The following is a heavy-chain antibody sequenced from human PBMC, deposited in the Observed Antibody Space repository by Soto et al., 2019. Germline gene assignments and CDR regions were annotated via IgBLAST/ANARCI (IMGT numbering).Heavy chain of an antibody. D-gene: IGHD3-16*01. CDR2: ISTYNGDT. Sequence: QVQLVQSGAEVKKPGASVKVSCKASGYTFTNYGFNWVRQAPGQGLEWMGWISTYNGDTNYAQKLQGRVTMITDTPTPTAYMGRRSDRSDDPAVYFCGGGEVGRVTYDYYYGMAGWGQGTTVTV. J-gene: IGHJ6*02. CDR3: GGGEVGRVTYDYYYGMAG. V-gene: IGHV1-18*01. CDR1: GYTFTNYG.